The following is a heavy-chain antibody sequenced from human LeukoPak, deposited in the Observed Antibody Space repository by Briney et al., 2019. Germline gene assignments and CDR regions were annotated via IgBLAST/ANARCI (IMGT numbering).Heavy chain of an antibody. V-gene: IGHV1-2*06. CDR1: GYTFTGYY. D-gene: IGHD6-13*01. CDR3: ARASGYSSSWYDY. J-gene: IGHJ4*02. Sequence: ASVKVSCKASGYTFTGYYMHWVRQAPGQGLEWMGRINPNSGGTNYAQKFQGRVTMTRDTSISTAYTELSRLRSDDTAVYYCARASGYSSSWYDYWGQGTLVTVSS. CDR2: INPNSGGT.